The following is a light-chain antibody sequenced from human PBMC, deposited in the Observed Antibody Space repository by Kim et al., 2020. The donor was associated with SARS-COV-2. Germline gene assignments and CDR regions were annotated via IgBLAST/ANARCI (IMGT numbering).Light chain of an antibody. CDR1: NIGSKK. CDR3: QVWDSTTWV. CDR2: RDS. V-gene: IGLV3-9*01. Sequence: SVALGRTGRITWGGNNIGSKKVHWYQQKPGQAPVLVIYRDSNRPSGIPERFSGSNAGNTATLTISRAQAGDEADYYCQVWDSTTWVFGGGTQLTVL. J-gene: IGLJ3*02.